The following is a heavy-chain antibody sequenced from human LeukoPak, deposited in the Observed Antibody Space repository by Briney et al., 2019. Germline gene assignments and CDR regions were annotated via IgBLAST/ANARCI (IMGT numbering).Heavy chain of an antibody. J-gene: IGHJ4*02. D-gene: IGHD2-21*02. CDR2: IYYSGST. CDR1: GGSISSSSYY. V-gene: IGHV4-39*02. Sequence: SETLSLTCTVSGGSISSSSYYWGWIRQPPGKGLEWIGSIYYSGSTYYNPSLKSRVTISVDTSKNQFSLKLSSVTAADTAVYYCTRDIGDFVSDFWGQGTLVTVSS. CDR3: TRDIGDFVSDF.